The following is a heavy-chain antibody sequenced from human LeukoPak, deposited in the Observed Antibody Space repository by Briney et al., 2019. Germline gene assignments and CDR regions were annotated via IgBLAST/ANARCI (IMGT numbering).Heavy chain of an antibody. CDR3: ARDGAPPCGYDCPAFDY. D-gene: IGHD2-21*02. CDR1: GFTFSTYS. V-gene: IGHV3-48*01. Sequence: PGGSLRLSCAASGFTFSTYSMNWVRQAPGKGLEWLSYITSDSSTIYYADSVKGRFTISRDNSKNTLYLQMNSLRAEDTAVYFCARDGAPPCGYDCPAFDYWGQGTLLTVSS. CDR2: ITSDSSTI. J-gene: IGHJ4*02.